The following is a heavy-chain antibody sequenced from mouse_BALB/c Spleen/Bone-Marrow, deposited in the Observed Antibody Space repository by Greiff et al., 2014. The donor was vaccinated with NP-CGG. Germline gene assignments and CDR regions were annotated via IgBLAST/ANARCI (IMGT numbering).Heavy chain of an antibody. D-gene: IGHD6-1*01. V-gene: IGHV10-1*02. CDR2: IRSKSNNYAT. CDR1: GFTFNTYA. CDR3: VTSTYFDV. Sequence: DVQLVESGGGLVQPKGSLKLSCAASGFTFNTYAMNWVRQAPGKGLEWVARIRSKSNNYATYYADSVKDRFTIPRDDSQSMLYLQMNNLKTEDTAMYYCVTSTYFDVWGAGTTVTVSS. J-gene: IGHJ1*01.